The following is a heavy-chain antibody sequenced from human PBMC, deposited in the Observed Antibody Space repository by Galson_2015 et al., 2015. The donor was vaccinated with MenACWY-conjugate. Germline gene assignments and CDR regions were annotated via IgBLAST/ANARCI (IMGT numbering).Heavy chain of an antibody. CDR3: ARGVYDSSGYYFP. Sequence: SLRLSGAASEFTFSHYEMNWSRQAPGKGVEWVSYISSSGNTIYYADSVKGRFTISRDNAKNSLYLQMNSLRAEDTAVYYCARGVYDSSGYYFPWGQGTLVTVSS. D-gene: IGHD3-22*01. CDR2: ISSSGNTI. J-gene: IGHJ1*01. V-gene: IGHV3-48*03. CDR1: EFTFSHYE.